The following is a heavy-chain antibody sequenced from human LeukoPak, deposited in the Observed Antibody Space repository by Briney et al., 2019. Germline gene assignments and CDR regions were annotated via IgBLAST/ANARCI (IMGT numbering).Heavy chain of an antibody. CDR2: IYYSGST. CDR3: AREGVVVAATYLDAFDI. V-gene: IGHV4-59*01. J-gene: IGHJ3*02. Sequence: PSETLSLTCTVSGGSISSYYWSWIRQPPGKGLEWIGYIYYSGSTNYNPSLKSRVTISVDTSKNQFSLKLSSVTAADTAVYYCAREGVVVAATYLDAFDIWGQGTMVTVSS. CDR1: GGSISSYY. D-gene: IGHD2-15*01.